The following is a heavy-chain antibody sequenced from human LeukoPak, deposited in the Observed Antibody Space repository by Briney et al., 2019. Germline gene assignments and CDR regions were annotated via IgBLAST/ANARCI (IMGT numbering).Heavy chain of an antibody. J-gene: IGHJ6*02. CDR3: ARGAGYSSGWYLKSFYYGMDV. Sequence: SETLSLTCIVSGGSIRSYDWSWIRQPPGKGLEWIGYISYTGSTNYNPSLKSRVTISVDTSKNQFSLKLSSVTAADTAVYYCARGAGYSSGWYLKSFYYGMDVWGQGTTVTVSS. CDR2: ISYTGST. CDR1: GGSIRSYD. D-gene: IGHD6-19*01. V-gene: IGHV4-59*12.